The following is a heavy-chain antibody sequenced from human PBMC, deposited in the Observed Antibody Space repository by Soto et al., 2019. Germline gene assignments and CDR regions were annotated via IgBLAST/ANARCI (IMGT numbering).Heavy chain of an antibody. CDR1: GGSFSGYY. CDR2: INHSGST. J-gene: IGHJ4*02. V-gene: IGHV4-34*01. D-gene: IGHD3-3*01. CDR3: ATGGIIWSGYPY. Sequence: QVQLQQWGAGLLKPSETLSLTCAVYGGSFSGYYRSWIRQPPGKGLEWIGEINHSGSTNYNPSLKSRVTISVDTSKNQFSLKLSSVTAADTAVYYCATGGIIWSGYPYWGQGTLVTVSS.